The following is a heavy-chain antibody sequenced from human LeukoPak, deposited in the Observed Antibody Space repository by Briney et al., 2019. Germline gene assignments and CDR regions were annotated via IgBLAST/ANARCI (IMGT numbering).Heavy chain of an antibody. CDR3: AREENQLLYRGLDY. Sequence: KPSETLSLTCTVSGGSISSSSYYWGWIRQPPGKGLEWIGRIYTSGSTNYNPSLKSRVTMSVDTSKNQFSLKLSSVTAADTAVYYCAREENQLLYRGLDYWGQGTLVTVSS. CDR1: GGSISSSSYY. J-gene: IGHJ4*02. CDR2: IYTSGST. V-gene: IGHV4-39*07. D-gene: IGHD2-2*02.